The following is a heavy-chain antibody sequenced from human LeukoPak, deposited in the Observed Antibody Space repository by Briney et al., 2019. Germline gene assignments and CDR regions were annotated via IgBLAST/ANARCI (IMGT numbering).Heavy chain of an antibody. D-gene: IGHD6-6*01. CDR2: INHSGST. J-gene: IGHJ4*02. CDR1: GGSFSGYY. V-gene: IGHV4-34*01. Sequence: SETLSLTXAVYGGSFSGYYWSWIRQPPGKGMEWIGEINHSGSTNYNPSLKSRVTISVDTSKNQFSLKLSSVTAADTAVYYCARGLRIAARTYWGQGTLVTVSS. CDR3: ARGLRIAARTY.